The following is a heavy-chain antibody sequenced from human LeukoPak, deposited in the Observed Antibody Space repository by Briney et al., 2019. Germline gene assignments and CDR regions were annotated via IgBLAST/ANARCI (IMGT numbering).Heavy chain of an antibody. D-gene: IGHD6-13*01. J-gene: IGHJ1*01. CDR1: GFTVSDDY. CDR2: LYSGGGT. CDR3: AKDGRYSSSWYKKTRSHFQH. V-gene: IGHV3-53*01. Sequence: PGRSLRLSCAASGFTVSDDYMTWVRPALGKGLEWVSVLYSGGGTYYADSVKGRFTISRDNSKNTLYLQMNSLRAEDTAVYYCAKDGRYSSSWYKKTRSHFQHWGQGTLVTVSS.